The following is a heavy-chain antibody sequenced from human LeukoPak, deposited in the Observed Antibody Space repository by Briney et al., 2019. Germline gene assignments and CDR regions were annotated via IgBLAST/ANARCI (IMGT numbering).Heavy chain of an antibody. V-gene: IGHV3-7*01. CDR3: TRGGRLHPQSPY. J-gene: IGHJ4*02. CDR2: IKQDGSDI. CDR1: GFSFGTYW. Sequence: GESLRLSCAASGFSFGTYWMSWVRQAPGKGLEWVANIKQDGSDIYYVDSVKGRFIISRDNAKNSLYLQMSSLRAEDTAVYYCTRGGRLHPQSPYWGQGTLVTVSS. D-gene: IGHD3-16*01.